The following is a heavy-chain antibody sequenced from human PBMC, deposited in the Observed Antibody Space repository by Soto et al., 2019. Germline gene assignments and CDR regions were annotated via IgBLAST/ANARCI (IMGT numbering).Heavy chain of an antibody. J-gene: IGHJ4*02. Sequence: GGSLRLSCSASGFTFSSYAMHWVRQAPGKGLEYVSAISSNGGSTYYADSVKGRFTISRDNSKNALYLQMSILRAEDTAVYYCQAYNWNDGRVYWGQGTLVTVSS. CDR3: QAYNWNDGRVY. V-gene: IGHV3-64D*06. CDR2: ISSNGGST. D-gene: IGHD1-1*01. CDR1: GFTFSSYA.